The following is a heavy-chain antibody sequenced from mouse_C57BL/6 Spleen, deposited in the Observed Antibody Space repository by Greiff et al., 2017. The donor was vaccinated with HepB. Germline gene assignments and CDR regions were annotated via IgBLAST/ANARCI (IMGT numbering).Heavy chain of an antibody. CDR2: FHPYNDDT. Sequence: VKLMESGAELVKPGASVKMSCKASGYTFTTYPIEWMKQNHGKSLEWIGNFHPYNDDTKYNEKFKGKATLTVEKSSSTVYLELSRLTSDDSAGYYCARGKNYGSSYQYYAMDYWGQGTSVTGSS. V-gene: IGHV1-47*01. CDR1: GYTFTTYP. J-gene: IGHJ4*01. CDR3: ARGKNYGSSYQYYAMDY. D-gene: IGHD1-1*01.